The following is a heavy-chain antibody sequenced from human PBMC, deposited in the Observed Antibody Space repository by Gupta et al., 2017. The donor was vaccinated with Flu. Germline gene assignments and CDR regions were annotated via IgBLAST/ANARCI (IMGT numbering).Heavy chain of an antibody. J-gene: IGHJ3*02. V-gene: IGHV3-11*01. CDR3: AREEQWLVPDAFDI. Sequence: QVQLVESGGGLVKPGGSLRLSCAAPGFTFRDYYLTWTRQAPGKGLEWVSYISSSGSTIYYADSVKGRFTISRDNAKNSLYLQMNSLRAEDTAVYYCAREEQWLVPDAFDIWGQGTMVTVSS. CDR2: ISSSGSTI. CDR1: GFTFRDYY. D-gene: IGHD6-19*01.